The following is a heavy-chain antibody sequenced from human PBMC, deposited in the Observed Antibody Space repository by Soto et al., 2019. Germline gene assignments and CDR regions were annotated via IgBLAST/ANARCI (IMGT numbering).Heavy chain of an antibody. Sequence: VGSLRLSCAASGFTFSSYAVHWVRQAPGKGLEWVAVISYDGSNKYYADSVKGRFTISRDNSKNTLYLQMNSLRAEDTAVYYCARDRLELQASAGDYWGQGTLVTVSS. V-gene: IGHV3-30-3*01. CDR1: GFTFSSYA. CDR3: ARDRLELQASAGDY. D-gene: IGHD1-7*01. J-gene: IGHJ4*02. CDR2: ISYDGSNK.